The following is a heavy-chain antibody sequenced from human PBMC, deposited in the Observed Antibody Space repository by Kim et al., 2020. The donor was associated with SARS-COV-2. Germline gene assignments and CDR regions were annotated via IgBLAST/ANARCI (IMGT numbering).Heavy chain of an antibody. CDR2: IYYSGST. CDR3: ARDLDAFDI. J-gene: IGHJ3*02. V-gene: IGHV4-61*01. D-gene: IGHD1-1*01. Sequence: SETLSLTCTVSGGSVSSGSYYWSWIRQPPGKGLEWIGYIYYSGSTNYNPSLKSRVTISVDTSKNQFSLKLSSVTAADTAVYYCARDLDAFDIWGQGTMVT. CDR1: GGSVSSGSYY.